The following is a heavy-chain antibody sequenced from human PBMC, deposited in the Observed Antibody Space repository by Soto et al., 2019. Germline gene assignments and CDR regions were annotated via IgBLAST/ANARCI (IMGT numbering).Heavy chain of an antibody. J-gene: IGHJ3*01. Sequence: GGSLRLSCAASGFTFSSDGMHWVRQAPGKGLERVAVISYDGSYQYYVDSVKGRFTISRDNSKNTLYLQMNSLRAEDTAVYYCAKDEISKTIRGDAFNFWGQGTMVTVS. CDR3: AKDEISKTIRGDAFNF. CDR1: GFTFSSDG. V-gene: IGHV3-30*18. D-gene: IGHD1-7*01. CDR2: ISYDGSYQ.